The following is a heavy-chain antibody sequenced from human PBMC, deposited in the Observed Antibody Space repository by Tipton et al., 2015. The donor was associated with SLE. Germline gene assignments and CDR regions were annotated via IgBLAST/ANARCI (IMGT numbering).Heavy chain of an antibody. D-gene: IGHD2-2*01. CDR2: VYSDGGNE. CDR1: GFTFSDSY. J-gene: IGHJ5*01. CDR3: AKSRGKYHLHGTDS. Sequence: RSLRLSCAASGFTFSDSYMSWIRQAPGKGLDWVALVYSDGGNEYYAASVKGRFTISRDNSKSTLYLEMNSLRAEDTALYYGAKSRGKYHLHGTDSWGRGTLVIVSS. V-gene: IGHV3-33*08.